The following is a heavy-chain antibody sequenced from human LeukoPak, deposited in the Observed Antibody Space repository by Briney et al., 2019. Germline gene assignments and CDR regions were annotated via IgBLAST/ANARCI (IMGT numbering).Heavy chain of an antibody. Sequence: SETLSLTCTVSGGSISSSTYYWGWIRQPPGKGLEWLGSIYYSGSTYYNPSLKSRVTISVDTSKNQFSLKLSSVTAADTAVYYCAMPGRDSSGYYLSWGQGTLVTVSS. CDR1: GGSISSSTYY. D-gene: IGHD3-22*01. CDR3: AMPGRDSSGYYLS. J-gene: IGHJ4*02. V-gene: IGHV4-39*01. CDR2: IYYSGST.